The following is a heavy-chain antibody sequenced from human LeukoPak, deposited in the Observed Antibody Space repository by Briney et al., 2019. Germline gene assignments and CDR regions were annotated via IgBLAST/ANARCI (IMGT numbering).Heavy chain of an antibody. Sequence: EASVKVSCKASGYSFADFYIHWVRQVPGQGLEWMGWINPNSGGTNYAQKFQGRVTMTRDTSISTAYMELSRLRSDDTAVYYCARGILLLRRYYYMDVWGKGTTVTISS. V-gene: IGHV1-2*02. CDR2: INPNSGGT. D-gene: IGHD2-15*01. CDR3: ARGILLLRRYYYMDV. CDR1: GYSFADFY. J-gene: IGHJ6*03.